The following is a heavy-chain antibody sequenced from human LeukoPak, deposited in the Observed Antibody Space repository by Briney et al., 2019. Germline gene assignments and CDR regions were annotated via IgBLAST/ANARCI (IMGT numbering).Heavy chain of an antibody. J-gene: IGHJ6*03. CDR3: ARAPLAAAGSYYYYMDV. V-gene: IGHV7-4-1*02. Sequence: AAVKVSCKASGYTFTSYTMKWVRQAPGQGLEGMGWSNTNTGNPTYAQGFTGRLVFSLDTPFSTAYLQINSLKAEDTAVYSCARAPLAAAGSYYYYMDVWGKGTTVTVSS. D-gene: IGHD6-13*01. CDR1: GYTFTSYT. CDR2: SNTNTGNP.